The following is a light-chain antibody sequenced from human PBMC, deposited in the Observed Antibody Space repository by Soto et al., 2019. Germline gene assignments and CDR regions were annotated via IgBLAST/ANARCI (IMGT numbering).Light chain of an antibody. J-gene: IGLJ1*01. CDR2: GVY. CDR1: RTDVDGFDY. Sequence: QSVLTQPASVSGSPGQSIAISCTGVRTDVDGFDYVSWYQQHPGQAPQLIIYGVYNRPSGVSHRFSGSKSGDTASLTISGLQAEDEAYYYCTSYLSSTPFYVFGPGTKFTVL. CDR3: TSYLSSTPFYV. V-gene: IGLV2-14*03.